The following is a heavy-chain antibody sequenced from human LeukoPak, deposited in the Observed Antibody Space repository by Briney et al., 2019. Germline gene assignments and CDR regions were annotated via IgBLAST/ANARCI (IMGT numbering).Heavy chain of an antibody. CDR2: IYYSGST. D-gene: IGHD3-22*01. J-gene: IGHJ4*02. V-gene: IGHV4-31*03. Sequence: TQTLSLTCTVSGGSISSGGYYWSWIRQHPGKGLEWIGYIYYSGSTYYNPSLKSRVTISVDTSKNQFSLKLSSVTAADTAVYYCAGSSGPPFDYWGQGTLVTVSS. CDR1: GGSISSGGYY. CDR3: AGSSGPPFDY.